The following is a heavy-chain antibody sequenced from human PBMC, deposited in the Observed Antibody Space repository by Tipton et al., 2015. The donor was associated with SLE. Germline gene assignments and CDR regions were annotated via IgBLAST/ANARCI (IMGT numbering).Heavy chain of an antibody. CDR1: GYTFTNFD. CDR3: ARECSGTGCLDY. Sequence: QLVQSGAEVMKPGASVKVSCKASGYTFTNFDISWVRQAPGQGLEWMGWISTKNGDTKYAERFQGRASMTTDTSTSTSYMALRSPRSDDTAMYYCARECSGTGCLDYWGQGTLVTVSS. V-gene: IGHV1-18*01. J-gene: IGHJ4*02. CDR2: ISTKNGDT. D-gene: IGHD3-10*02.